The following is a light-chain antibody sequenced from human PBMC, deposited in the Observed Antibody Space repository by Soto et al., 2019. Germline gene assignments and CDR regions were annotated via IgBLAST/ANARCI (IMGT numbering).Light chain of an antibody. Sequence: DIQMTQSPSTLSASVGERVTITCRASPSIGNFLAWFQQKPGEAPQLLIYDASNLERGVPSRFSGSGSGTEFTLTITSLQPDDFATYYCQHYRSSSVTFGQGTKVETK. CDR1: PSIGNF. CDR2: DAS. CDR3: QHYRSSSVT. J-gene: IGKJ1*01. V-gene: IGKV1-5*01.